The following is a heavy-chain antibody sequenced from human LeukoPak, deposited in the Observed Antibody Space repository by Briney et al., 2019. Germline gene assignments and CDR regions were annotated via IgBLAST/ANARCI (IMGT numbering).Heavy chain of an antibody. J-gene: IGHJ2*01. CDR3: ARHYDSSGFGYFDL. Sequence: GGSPTLSCAASGATVSANYMSWVRQAPGKGLEWVSIIYSGGRTYYADSVKGRFTISRDNSKNTLFLQMNSLRAEDTAVYYCARHYDSSGFGYFDLWGRGTLVTVSS. CDR1: GATVSANY. V-gene: IGHV3-53*01. D-gene: IGHD3-22*01. CDR2: IYSGGRT.